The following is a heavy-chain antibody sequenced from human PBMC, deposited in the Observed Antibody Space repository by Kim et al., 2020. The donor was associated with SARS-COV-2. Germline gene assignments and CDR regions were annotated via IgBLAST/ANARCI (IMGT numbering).Heavy chain of an antibody. Sequence: GGSLRLSCAASGFTFSSYAMSWVRQAPGKGLEWVSAISGSGGSTYYADSVKGRFTISRDNSKNTLYLQMNSLRAEDTAVYYCAKVGGHIVVVPAAYYFDYWGQGTLVTVSS. D-gene: IGHD2-2*01. CDR2: ISGSGGST. CDR1: GFTFSSYA. V-gene: IGHV3-23*01. J-gene: IGHJ4*02. CDR3: AKVGGHIVVVPAAYYFDY.